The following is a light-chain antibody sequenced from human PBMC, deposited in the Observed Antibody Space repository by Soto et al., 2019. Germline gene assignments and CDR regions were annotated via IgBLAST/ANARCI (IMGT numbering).Light chain of an antibody. J-gene: IGKJ1*01. CDR1: QSLSSIY. CDR2: GTS. V-gene: IGKV3-20*01. CDR3: QRFGTSPPWT. Sequence: EIVLTQSPGTLSLSPGERATLSCRASQSLSSIYLAWYQQKPGQAPRLLIYGTSIRATGIPDRFSGSGSGTDFTLTITRLEPEDFAVYYCQRFGTSPPWTFGQGTKVEFK.